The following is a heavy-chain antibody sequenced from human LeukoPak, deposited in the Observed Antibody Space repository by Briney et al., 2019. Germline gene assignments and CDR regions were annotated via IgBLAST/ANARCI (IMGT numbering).Heavy chain of an antibody. CDR2: INPSGGST. V-gene: IGHV1-46*01. CDR1: GGTFSSYA. D-gene: IGHD3-16*01. J-gene: IGHJ5*02. CDR3: ARGTSGYYEYVWGSYAP. Sequence: GASVKVSCKASGGTFSSYAISWVRQAPGQGLEWMGIINPSGGSTSYAQKFQGRVTMTRDMSTSTAYMELRSLRSDDTAVYYCARGTSGYYEYVWGSYAPWGQGTLVTVSS.